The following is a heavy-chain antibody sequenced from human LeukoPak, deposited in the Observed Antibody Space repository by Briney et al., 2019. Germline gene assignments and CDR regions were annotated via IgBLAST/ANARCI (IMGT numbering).Heavy chain of an antibody. CDR1: GFTVSTNY. J-gene: IGHJ4*02. Sequence: GGSLRLSCAASGFTVSTNYMSWVRQAPGKGLEWVSVFYSGGDTYYADSVKGRFTISRDNSKNTLYLEMKSLRAGDTAVYYCAKDRYGDSMGYHGVEGSFDYWGQGTLVTVSS. CDR3: AKDRYGDSMGYHGVEGSFDY. V-gene: IGHV3-53*01. D-gene: IGHD4-17*01. CDR2: FYSGGDT.